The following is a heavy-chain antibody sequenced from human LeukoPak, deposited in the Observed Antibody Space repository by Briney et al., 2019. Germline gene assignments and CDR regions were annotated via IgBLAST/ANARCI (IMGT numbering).Heavy chain of an antibody. V-gene: IGHV3-21*01. J-gene: IGHJ4*02. Sequence: GRSLRHSCAASGFTFTSYSMNWVRQAPGKGLEWVSSISSSSSYIYYADSVKGRFTISRDNARNSLYLQMNSLRAEDTAVYYCARGVAAANSEFDYWGQGTLVTVSS. CDR3: ARGVAAANSEFDY. CDR2: ISSSSSYI. D-gene: IGHD6-13*01. CDR1: GFTFTSYS.